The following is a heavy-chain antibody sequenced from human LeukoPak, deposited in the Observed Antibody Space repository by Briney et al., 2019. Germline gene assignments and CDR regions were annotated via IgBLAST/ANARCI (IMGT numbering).Heavy chain of an antibody. V-gene: IGHV3-49*03. J-gene: IGHJ3*02. CDR3: TRDGPPLLWFGNDAFDI. CDR2: IRSKAYGGTT. CDR1: GFTFGDYA. Sequence: GGSLRLSCTASGFTFGDYAMSWFRQAPGKGLEWVGFIRSKAYGGTTEYAASVKGRFTISRDDSKSIAYLQMNSLKTEDTAVYYCTRDGPPLLWFGNDAFDIWGQGTMVTVSS. D-gene: IGHD3-10*01.